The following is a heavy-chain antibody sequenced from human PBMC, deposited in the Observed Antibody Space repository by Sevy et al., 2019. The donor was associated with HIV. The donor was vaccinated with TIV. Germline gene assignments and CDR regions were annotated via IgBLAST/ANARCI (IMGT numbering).Heavy chain of an antibody. Sequence: GGSLRLSCAASGFTFNKYSMRWVRQPPGKGLEWVATLSFGCGEINYADSVKGRFTISSDNSKNSFYLQMNNLRAEDTALYYCAREGCTKPHDYWGQGTLVTVSS. CDR3: AREGCTKPHDY. D-gene: IGHD2-8*01. CDR1: GFTFNKYS. J-gene: IGHJ4*02. V-gene: IGHV3-23*01. CDR2: LSFGCGEI.